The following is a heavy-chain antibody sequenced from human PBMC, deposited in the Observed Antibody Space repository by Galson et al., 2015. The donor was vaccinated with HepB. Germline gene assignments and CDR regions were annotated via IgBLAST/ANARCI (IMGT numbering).Heavy chain of an antibody. CDR3: ARDKCSSLRCYDVDY. J-gene: IGHJ4*02. CDR2: ISSSSTYI. CDR1: GFTFGSSR. Sequence: SMILSCAASGFTFGSSRLNWVGQAPGKGLEWVSSISSSSTYIHYADSVKGRFTTSRDNTKNSLFLQMNSLGADDTAVYYCARDKCSSLRCYDVDYWGQGTLVTVSS. D-gene: IGHD2-2*01. V-gene: IGHV3-21*01.